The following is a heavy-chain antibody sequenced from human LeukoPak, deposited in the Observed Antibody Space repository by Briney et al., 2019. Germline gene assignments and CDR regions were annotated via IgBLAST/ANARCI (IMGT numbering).Heavy chain of an antibody. CDR3: ARDRVYGSGTYTLDYYYYYMDV. CDR1: GGSISSYY. D-gene: IGHD3-10*01. J-gene: IGHJ6*03. V-gene: IGHV4-59*01. CDR2: IYYSGST. Sequence: SETLSLTCTVSGGSISSYYWSWIRQPPGQGLEWIGYIYYSGSTNYNPSLKSRVTISVDTSKNQFSLKLSSVTAADTAVYYCARDRVYGSGTYTLDYYYYYMDVWGKGTTVTVSS.